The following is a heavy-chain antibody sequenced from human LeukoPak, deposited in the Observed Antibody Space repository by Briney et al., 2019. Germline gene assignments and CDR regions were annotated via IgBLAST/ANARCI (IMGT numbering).Heavy chain of an antibody. CDR3: ARDDSGPRNKYYYESTGFYSRPFYLDY. J-gene: IGHJ4*02. Sequence: GGSLRLSCAASGFTFSSYWMSWVRQAPGKGLGWVANIKLDGTDQHYADSVKGRFTISRDNAKNSLFLQMDSLRAADTAVYYCARDDSGPRNKYYYESTGFYSRPFYLDYWGQGALVTVSS. CDR1: GFTFSSYW. CDR2: IKLDGTDQ. V-gene: IGHV3-7*01. D-gene: IGHD3-22*01.